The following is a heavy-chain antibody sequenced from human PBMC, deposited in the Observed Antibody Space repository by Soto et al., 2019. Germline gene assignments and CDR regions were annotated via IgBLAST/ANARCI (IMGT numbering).Heavy chain of an antibody. V-gene: IGHV4-30-4*01. Sequence: PSETLSLTCTVSGGSISSGDYYWSWIRQPPGKGLEWIGYIYYSGSTYYNPSLKSRVTISVDTSKNQFSLKLSSVTAADTAVYYCAREGVVVVAAAGQGFDYWGQGTLVTVSS. CDR3: AREGVVVVAAAGQGFDY. CDR2: IYYSGST. CDR1: GGSISSGDYY. J-gene: IGHJ4*02. D-gene: IGHD2-15*01.